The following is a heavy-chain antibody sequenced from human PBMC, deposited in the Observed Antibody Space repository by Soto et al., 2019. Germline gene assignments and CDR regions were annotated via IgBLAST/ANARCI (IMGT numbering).Heavy chain of an antibody. D-gene: IGHD1-26*01. CDR2: TYYRSKWYN. CDR1: GDSVSSTSAA. V-gene: IGHV6-1*01. J-gene: IGHJ4*02. CDR3: ARGEQYSGRIFDY. Sequence: SQTLSLTCGISGDSVSSTSAAWNWLRQSPSRGLEWLGRTYYRSKWYNDYAVSVESRITINPDTSKNHFSLQLNFVTPEDTAVYFCARGEQYSGRIFDYWGQGTLVTVS.